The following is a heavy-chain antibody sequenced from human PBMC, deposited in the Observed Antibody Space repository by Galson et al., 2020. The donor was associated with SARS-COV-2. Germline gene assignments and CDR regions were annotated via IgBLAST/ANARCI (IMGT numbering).Heavy chain of an antibody. V-gene: IGHV3-30*03. CDR3: AREGGAAAGTGLDY. D-gene: IGHD6-13*01. J-gene: IGHJ4*02. Sequence: GGSLRLSCAASGFTFSSYDMHRVRQAPGKGLEWVAVISYDGSNKYYADSVKGRFTISRDNSKNTLYLQMNSLRAEDTAVYYCAREGGAAAGTGLDYWGQGTLVTVSS. CDR1: GFTFSSYD. CDR2: ISYDGSNK.